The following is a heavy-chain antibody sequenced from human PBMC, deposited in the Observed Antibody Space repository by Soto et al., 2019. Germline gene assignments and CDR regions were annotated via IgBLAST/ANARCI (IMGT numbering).Heavy chain of an antibody. CDR1: GGSISSSSYY. J-gene: IGHJ4*02. V-gene: IGHV4-39*01. D-gene: IGHD3-9*01. Sequence: PSETLSLTCTVSGGSISSSSYYWGWIRQPPGKGLEWIGSIYYSGSTYYNPSLKSRVTISVDTSKNQFSLKLSSVTAADTAVYYCARGNPMNYDILTGYPLGFDYWGQGTLVTVS. CDR3: ARGNPMNYDILTGYPLGFDY. CDR2: IYYSGST.